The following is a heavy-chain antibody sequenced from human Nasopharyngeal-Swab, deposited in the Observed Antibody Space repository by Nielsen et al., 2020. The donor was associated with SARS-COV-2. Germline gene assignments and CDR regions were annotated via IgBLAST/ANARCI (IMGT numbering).Heavy chain of an antibody. V-gene: IGHV4-34*01. Sequence: LRLSCAVSGWSFSALYWGWISQPPGKGLEWSGEINHSGGTNYNPSLKSRVTISVDTSKNQFSLKLSSVTAADTAVYYCARGLSGIVPAPILGLGPYYSYYYVDVWGKGTTVTVSS. CDR2: INHSGGT. D-gene: IGHD2-2*01. J-gene: IGHJ6*03. CDR3: ARGLSGIVPAPILGLGPYYSYYYVDV. CDR1: GWSFSALY.